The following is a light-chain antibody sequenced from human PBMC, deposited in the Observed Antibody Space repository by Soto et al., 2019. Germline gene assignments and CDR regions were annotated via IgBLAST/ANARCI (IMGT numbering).Light chain of an antibody. CDR1: SSNIGAGYD. J-gene: IGLJ2*01. V-gene: IGLV1-40*01. CDR3: HSYYSSLSALV. Sequence: QSVLTQPPSVSGAPGQRVTISCTGSSSNIGAGYDVHWYQQLPGTAPKLLIYGNSNRPSGVPDRFSGSKSGTSASLAITGLQPDDEADYYCHSYYSSLSALVFGGGTKLTVL. CDR2: GNS.